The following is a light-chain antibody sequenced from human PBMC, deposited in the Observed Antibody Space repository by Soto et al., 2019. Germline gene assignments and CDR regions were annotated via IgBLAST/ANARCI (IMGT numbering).Light chain of an antibody. J-gene: IGKJ1*01. V-gene: IGKV3-20*01. CDR2: GAS. Sequence: EIVLTQSPGTLSLSPGERATLACRASQSVRSNYLAWYQQKPGQAPRLLIYGASSRATGIPDRFSGSGSGTDFTLTTNRLEPEDFAVYYCQQYVPSPRTFGQGTKVEIK. CDR3: QQYVPSPRT. CDR1: QSVRSNY.